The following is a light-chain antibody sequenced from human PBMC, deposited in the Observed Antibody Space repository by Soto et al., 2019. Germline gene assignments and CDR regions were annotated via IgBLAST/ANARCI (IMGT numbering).Light chain of an antibody. CDR1: QSFGTS. CDR3: QHRSNSPPTWT. CDR2: DPS. V-gene: IGKV3-11*01. Sequence: EIVLTQSPATLSLSPGDRATLSCRARQSFGTSLAGYQHKPGQAPSPLIYDPSNRATGTPARFSGSGSGTDFTLTISSLEPEDFAVYFCQHRSNSPPTWTFGQGTKVEI. J-gene: IGKJ1*01.